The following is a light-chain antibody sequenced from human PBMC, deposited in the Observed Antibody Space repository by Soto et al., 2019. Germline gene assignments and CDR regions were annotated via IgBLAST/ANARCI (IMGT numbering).Light chain of an antibody. Sequence: DIQMTQSPSSLSASVGDRVTITCRASQGISNYLAWYQQKPGKVPKLLIYAASTLQSGFPSRFSVSGSGTDFTLTISSLQPEDVATYYCQKYNSAPFGGGTKVEIK. CDR3: QKYNSAP. V-gene: IGKV1-27*01. CDR2: AAS. CDR1: QGISNY. J-gene: IGKJ4*01.